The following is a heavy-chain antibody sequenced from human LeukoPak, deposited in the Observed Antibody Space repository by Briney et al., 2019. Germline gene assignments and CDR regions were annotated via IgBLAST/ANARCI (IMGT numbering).Heavy chain of an antibody. J-gene: IGHJ5*01. CDR2: IYYSGST. V-gene: IGHV4-59*01. CDR3: ARVEYYYGSGTSNWFDS. D-gene: IGHD3-10*01. CDR1: GGSISSYY. Sequence: TSETLSLTCTVSGGSISSYYWSWIRQPPGKGLEWIGYIYYSGSTNYNPSLKSRVTISVDTSKNQFSLKLSSVTAADTAVYYCARVEYYYGSGTSNWFDSWGQGTLVTVSS.